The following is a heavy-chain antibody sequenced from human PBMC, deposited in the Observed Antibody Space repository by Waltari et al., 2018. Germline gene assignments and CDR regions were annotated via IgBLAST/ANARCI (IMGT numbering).Heavy chain of an antibody. D-gene: IGHD6-6*01. J-gene: IGHJ6*02. CDR3: ARDPAARLRQLGYYYYGMDV. V-gene: IGHV1-69*08. Sequence: QVQLVQSGAEVKKPGSSVKVSCKASGGTFSSYTISWVRQAPGQGLEWMGRISPILGIANYAQKFQGRVTITADKSTSTAYMELSSLRSEDTAVYYCARDPAARLRQLGYYYYGMDVWGQGTTVTVSS. CDR1: GGTFSSYT. CDR2: ISPILGIA.